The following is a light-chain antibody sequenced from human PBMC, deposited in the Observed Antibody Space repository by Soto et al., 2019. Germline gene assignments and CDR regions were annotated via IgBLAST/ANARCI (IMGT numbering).Light chain of an antibody. Sequence: EVVLTQSPATLSSSVGERATLFCPASQSIGSHLAWYQQKPGQPPRLLFYDASNRPSGVPARFSGSVSGTFFTLSISSLEPEDFVVYYCQQRDQWPVTFGGGTKVEFK. CDR3: QQRDQWPVT. CDR1: QSIGSH. J-gene: IGKJ4*01. V-gene: IGKV3-11*01. CDR2: DAS.